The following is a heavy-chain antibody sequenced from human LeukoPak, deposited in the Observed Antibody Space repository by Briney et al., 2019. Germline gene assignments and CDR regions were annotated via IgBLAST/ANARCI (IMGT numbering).Heavy chain of an antibody. Sequence: ASVKVFCKVYGHTFTGNYMHWVRQAPGQGLEWMGWINPKSGGTNYAQKLQGRVTMTTDTSTSTAYMELRSLRSDDTAVYYCARDEGMITFGFDYWGQGTLVTVSS. CDR1: GHTFTGNY. D-gene: IGHD3-16*01. J-gene: IGHJ4*02. V-gene: IGHV1-2*02. CDR3: ARDEGMITFGFDY. CDR2: INPKSGGT.